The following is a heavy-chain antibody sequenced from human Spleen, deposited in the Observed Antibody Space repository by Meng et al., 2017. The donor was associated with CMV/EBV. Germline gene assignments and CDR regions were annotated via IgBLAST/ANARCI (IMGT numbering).Heavy chain of an antibody. Sequence: TASAHPFTGSYMPCVRPAPGQGLGWMGMINPSGGSTTYVHKFQGRVTVTRDTSTSTVYMDLSSLRSEDTAVYYCARPYGYSGSYWGYWGQGTLVTVSS. V-gene: IGHV1-46*01. D-gene: IGHD1-26*01. CDR2: INPSGGST. CDR1: AHPFTGSY. J-gene: IGHJ4*02. CDR3: ARPYGYSGSYWGY.